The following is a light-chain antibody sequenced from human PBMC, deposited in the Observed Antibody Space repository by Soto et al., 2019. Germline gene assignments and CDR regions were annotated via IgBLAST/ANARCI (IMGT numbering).Light chain of an antibody. CDR1: QSISSN. CDR3: QQRSNWPPT. CDR2: RAS. J-gene: IGKJ5*01. V-gene: IGKV3-15*01. Sequence: ERVLTQSPATLSVSPGERATLSCRASQSISSNLAWYQQKLGQAPRLLIYRASTRAAGLPDRFSGSGSGTEFTLTISSLQSEDFAVYYCQQRSNWPPTFGQGTRLEIK.